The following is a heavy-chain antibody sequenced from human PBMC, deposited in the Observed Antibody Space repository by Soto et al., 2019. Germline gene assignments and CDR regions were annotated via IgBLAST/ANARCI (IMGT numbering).Heavy chain of an antibody. J-gene: IGHJ4*02. CDR2: IYYIGST. V-gene: IGHV4-31*03. CDR3: VTGDGWGVLLAY. D-gene: IGHD6-19*01. Sequence: SETLSLTCTVSGGSISSGVYYWSWIRHRPDTGLEWIGQIYYIGSTYYNPSLKSRVTISLDTSKNQFSLWLSSVTAADTAIYYCVTGDGWGVLLAYGGKVTLGTVSS. CDR1: GGSISSGVYY.